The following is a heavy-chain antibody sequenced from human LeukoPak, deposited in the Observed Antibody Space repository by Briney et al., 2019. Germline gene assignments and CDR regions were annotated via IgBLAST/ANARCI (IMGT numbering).Heavy chain of an antibody. Sequence: GGSLRLSCAASGFTFSSYEMNWVRQAPGKGLEWVSYISSSGSTIYYAGSVKGRFTISRDNAKNSLYLQMNSLRAEDTAVYYCARAPRYPNGNYYYYYMDVWGKGTTVTVSS. D-gene: IGHD2-15*01. V-gene: IGHV3-48*03. CDR1: GFTFSSYE. J-gene: IGHJ6*03. CDR2: ISSSGSTI. CDR3: ARAPRYPNGNYYYYYMDV.